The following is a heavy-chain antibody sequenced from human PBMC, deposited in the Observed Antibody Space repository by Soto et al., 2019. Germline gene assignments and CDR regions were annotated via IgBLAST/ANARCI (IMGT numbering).Heavy chain of an antibody. CDR3: VRQVLQYRSYYYYYGMDV. J-gene: IGHJ6*02. Sequence: GGSLRLSCAASGFTVSSYTMHWVRQAPGKGLEWVAVISYDGSNKYYADSVKGRFTISRDNSKNTLYLQMNSLRAEDTAVYYCVRQVLQYRSYYYYYGMDVWGQGTTVTVSS. CDR2: ISYDGSNK. V-gene: IGHV3-30-3*01. CDR1: GFTVSSYT. D-gene: IGHD4-4*01.